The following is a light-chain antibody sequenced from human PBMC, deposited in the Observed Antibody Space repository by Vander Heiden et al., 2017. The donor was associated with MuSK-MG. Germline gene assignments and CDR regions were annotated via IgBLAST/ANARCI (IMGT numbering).Light chain of an antibody. J-gene: IGKJ4*01. Sequence: EIVLTQSPATLSLSPGERATLSCRASQSVSSSLAWYQQKPGQAPRLLIYDASNRATGIPARFSGNGSGTDFTLTISSLEPEDFAVYYCQHRSNCPLTFGGGTKVEIK. CDR3: QHRSNCPLT. CDR2: DAS. V-gene: IGKV3-11*01. CDR1: QSVSSS.